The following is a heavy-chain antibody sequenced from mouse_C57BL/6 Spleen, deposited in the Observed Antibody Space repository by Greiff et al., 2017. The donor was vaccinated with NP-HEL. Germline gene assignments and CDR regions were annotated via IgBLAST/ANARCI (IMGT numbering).Heavy chain of an antibody. Sequence: EVPLQQSGAELVRPGASVKLSCTASGFNIKDDYMHWVKQRPEQGLEWIGWIDPENGDTEYASKFQGKATITADTSSNTAYLQLSSLTSEDTAVYYCTTRRGYAMDYWGQGTSVTVSS. V-gene: IGHV14-4*01. J-gene: IGHJ4*01. CDR1: GFNIKDDY. CDR3: TTRRGYAMDY. CDR2: IDPENGDT.